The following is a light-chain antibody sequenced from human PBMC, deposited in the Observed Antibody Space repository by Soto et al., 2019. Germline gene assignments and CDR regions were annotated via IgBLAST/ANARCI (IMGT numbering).Light chain of an antibody. CDR3: QWIWTTPPT. CDR2: NVS. Sequence: DIQLTESPSSLSASVGDRVTITCRVSQGISSYLNWYRQKPGKVAKLLIYNVSDLTCVVPSRFRGSGSGAESLIARMGMDIDVFASYYGQWIWTTPPTFCQVTK. J-gene: IGKJ1*01. CDR1: QGISSY. V-gene: IGKV1-39*01.